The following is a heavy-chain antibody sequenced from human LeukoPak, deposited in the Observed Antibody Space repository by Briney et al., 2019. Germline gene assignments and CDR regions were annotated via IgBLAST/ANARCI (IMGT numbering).Heavy chain of an antibody. CDR2: IYYSGST. Sequence: SETLSLTCAVYGGSFSGYYWSWIRQPPGKGLEWIGYIYYSGSTNYNPSLKSRVTISVDTSKNQFSLKLSSVTAADTAVYYCARSPVPATGYYYYYMDVWGKGTTVTISS. CDR1: GGSFSGYY. V-gene: IGHV4-59*01. J-gene: IGHJ6*03. D-gene: IGHD1-14*01. CDR3: ARSPVPATGYYYYYMDV.